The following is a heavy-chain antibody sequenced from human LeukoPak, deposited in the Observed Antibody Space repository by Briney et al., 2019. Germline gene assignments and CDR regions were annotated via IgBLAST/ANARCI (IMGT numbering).Heavy chain of an antibody. CDR1: GFTLSSYA. J-gene: IGHJ4*02. Sequence: GGSLRLSCAASGFTLSSYAMSWVRQAPGKGLEWVSSISVSGGSTYYADSVKGRFTISRDNSKNTLYLQMNSLGAEDTAVYYCARGRTSLDGSDCYRDWGQGALVTVSS. CDR3: ARGRTSLDGSDCYRD. V-gene: IGHV3-23*01. D-gene: IGHD3-22*01. CDR2: ISVSGGST.